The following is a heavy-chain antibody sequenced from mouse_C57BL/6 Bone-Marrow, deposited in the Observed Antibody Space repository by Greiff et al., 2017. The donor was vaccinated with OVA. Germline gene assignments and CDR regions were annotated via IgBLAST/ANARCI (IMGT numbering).Heavy chain of an antibody. Sequence: VQLQQPGAELVRPGSSVKLSCKASGYTFTSYWMDWVKQRPGQGLEWIGNIYPSDSETHYNQKFKDKATLTVDKSSSTSYMQLSSLTSEDSAVYYCARWGTTVISYWYFDVWGTGTTVTVSS. CDR3: ARWGTTVISYWYFDV. V-gene: IGHV1-61*01. CDR1: GYTFTSYW. CDR2: IYPSDSET. D-gene: IGHD1-1*01. J-gene: IGHJ1*03.